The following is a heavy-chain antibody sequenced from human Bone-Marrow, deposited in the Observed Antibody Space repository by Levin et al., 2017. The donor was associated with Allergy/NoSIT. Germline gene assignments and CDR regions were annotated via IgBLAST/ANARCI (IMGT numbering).Heavy chain of an antibody. Sequence: NTSETLSLTCTVSGGSISSSSYYWGWIRQPPGKGLEWIGSIYYSGSTYYNPSLKSRVTISVDTSKNQFSLKLSSVTAADTAVYYCAATTVHDANSSGWPARLWGQGTLVTVSS. J-gene: IGHJ4*02. CDR1: GGSISSSSYY. CDR3: AATTVHDANSSGWPARL. V-gene: IGHV4-39*01. CDR2: IYYSGST. D-gene: IGHD6-19*01.